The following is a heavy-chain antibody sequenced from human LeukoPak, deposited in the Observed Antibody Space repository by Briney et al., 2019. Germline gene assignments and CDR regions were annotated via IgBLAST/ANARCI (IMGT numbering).Heavy chain of an antibody. Sequence: PGGSLRLSCAASGLTFRNYWMLWVRQAPGKGLVCVSRINDAGSSATYADSVQGRFTISRDSSKNTLYLQMNTLRAEDTAVYYCVRDDSNGVDYWGQGTLVTASS. CDR1: GLTFRNYW. V-gene: IGHV3-74*01. CDR2: INDAGSSA. CDR3: VRDDSNGVDY. J-gene: IGHJ4*02. D-gene: IGHD5-18*01.